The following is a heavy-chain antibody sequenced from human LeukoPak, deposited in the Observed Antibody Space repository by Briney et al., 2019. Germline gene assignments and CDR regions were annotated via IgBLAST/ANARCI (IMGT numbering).Heavy chain of an antibody. CDR2: ISPYNGNT. V-gene: IGHV1-18*01. D-gene: IGHD3-10*01. Sequence: VASVKVSCKASGYTFTSYGINWVRQAPRQGLEWVGWISPYNGNTNSAQKLQGRVTMTTDTSTTTAYMELRSPRSDDTAVYYCARTPRGLPSFNWFDPGGQGTLVSVSS. CDR3: ARTPRGLPSFNWFDP. CDR1: GYTFTSYG. J-gene: IGHJ5*02.